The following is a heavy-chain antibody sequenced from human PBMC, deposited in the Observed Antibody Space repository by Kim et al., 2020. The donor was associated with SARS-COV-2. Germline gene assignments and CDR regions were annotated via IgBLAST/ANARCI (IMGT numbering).Heavy chain of an antibody. J-gene: IGHJ4*02. V-gene: IGHV3-21*01. Sequence: GGSLRLSCAASGFTFNIYTMHWVRQAPGKGLEWVSSISSSGNYIHYADSVQGRFAISRDNDNNSVYLQMNSLRDEDTAVFYCARDGGSGWDYWGQGTLVTVSS. CDR1: GFTFNIYT. D-gene: IGHD6-19*01. CDR3: ARDGGSGWDY. CDR2: ISSSGNYI.